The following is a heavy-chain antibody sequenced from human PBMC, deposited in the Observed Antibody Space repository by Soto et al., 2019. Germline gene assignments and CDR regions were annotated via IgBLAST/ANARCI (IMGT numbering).Heavy chain of an antibody. V-gene: IGHV3-33*01. CDR2: IWYDGSNK. CDR3: ARGPTTVTTLDWFDP. J-gene: IGHJ5*02. D-gene: IGHD4-17*01. Sequence: GGSLRLSCAASGFTFSSYGMHWVRQAPGKGLEWVAVIWYDGSNKYYADSVKGRFTISRDNSKNTLYLQMNSLRAEDTAVYYCARGPTTVTTLDWFDPWGQGTLVTVSS. CDR1: GFTFSSYG.